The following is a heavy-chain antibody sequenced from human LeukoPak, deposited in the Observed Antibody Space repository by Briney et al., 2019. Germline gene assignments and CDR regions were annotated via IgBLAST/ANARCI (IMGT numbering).Heavy chain of an antibody. CDR3: AGGGGVSRYSGSYDAFDI. CDR2: ISSSGSTI. CDR1: GFTFSDYY. J-gene: IGHJ3*02. D-gene: IGHD1-26*01. Sequence: PGGSLRLSCAASGFTFSDYYMSWIREAPGKGLEWVSYISSSGSTIYYADSLKGRFTISRDNAKNSLYLQMNSLRAEDTAVYYCAGGGGVSRYSGSYDAFDIWGQGTMVTVSS. V-gene: IGHV3-11*04.